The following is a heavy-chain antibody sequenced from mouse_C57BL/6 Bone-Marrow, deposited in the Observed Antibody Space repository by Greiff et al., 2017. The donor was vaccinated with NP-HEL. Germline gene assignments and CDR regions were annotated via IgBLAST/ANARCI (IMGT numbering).Heavy chain of an antibody. V-gene: IGHV1-42*01. CDR3: ARMAAY. CDR1: GYSFTGYY. Sequence: EVKLQQSGPELVKPGASVKISCKASGYSFTGYYMNWVKQSPEKSLEWIGEINPSTGGTTYNQKFKAKATLTVDKSSSTAYMQLKSLTSEDSAVYYCARMAAYWGQGTLVTVSA. CDR2: INPSTGGT. J-gene: IGHJ3*01.